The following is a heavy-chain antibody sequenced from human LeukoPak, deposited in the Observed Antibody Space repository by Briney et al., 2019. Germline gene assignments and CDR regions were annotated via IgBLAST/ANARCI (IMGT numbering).Heavy chain of an antibody. CDR3: ARTYGSSGLGYFDL. Sequence: SETLSLTCTLSGGSISSYYWSWIRQPPGKGLEWIGYIYYSGSTNYSPSLKSRLTISVDTSKNQFSLKLSSVTAADTAVYYCARTYGSSGLGYFDLWGRGTLVTVSS. D-gene: IGHD6-13*01. CDR2: IYYSGST. J-gene: IGHJ2*01. CDR1: GGSISSYY. V-gene: IGHV4-59*01.